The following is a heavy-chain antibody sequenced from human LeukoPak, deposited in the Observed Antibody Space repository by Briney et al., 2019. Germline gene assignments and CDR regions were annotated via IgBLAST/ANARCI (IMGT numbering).Heavy chain of an antibody. D-gene: IGHD3-3*01. Sequence: GGSLRLSCAASGFTFDDDTMHWVRQTPGRGLEWVSFITWKSHRTHYADSVKGRLTVSRDNSIDSLYLQMNSLRTEDTGLYHCASEVGYRSLGYLGQGTLVTVSS. CDR1: GFTFDDDT. CDR3: ASEVGYRSLGY. CDR2: ITWKSHRT. V-gene: IGHV3-43*01. J-gene: IGHJ4*02.